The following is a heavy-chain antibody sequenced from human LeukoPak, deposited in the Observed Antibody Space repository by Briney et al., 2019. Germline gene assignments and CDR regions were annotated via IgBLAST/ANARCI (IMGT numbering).Heavy chain of an antibody. V-gene: IGHV3-9*01. J-gene: IGHJ5*02. Sequence: GRSLRLSCAASGFTFDDYAMHWVRQAPGKGLEWVSGISWNSGSIGYADSVKGRFTISRDNAKNSLYLQMNSLRAEDTALYYCAKAALPSGSNWFDPWGQGTLVTVSS. D-gene: IGHD6-25*01. CDR2: ISWNSGSI. CDR3: AKAALPSGSNWFDP. CDR1: GFTFDDYA.